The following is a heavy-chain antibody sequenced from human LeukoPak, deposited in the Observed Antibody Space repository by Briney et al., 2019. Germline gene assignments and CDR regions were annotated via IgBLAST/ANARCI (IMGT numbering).Heavy chain of an antibody. V-gene: IGHV3-33*01. Sequence: GGSLRLSCEASGFTFGHFYMAWIRQAPGKGLEWVAVIWYDGSNKYYADSVKGRFTISRDNSKNTLYLQMNSLRAEDTAVYYCARGSHYDSSGYYWDLDYWGQGTLVTVSS. D-gene: IGHD3-22*01. J-gene: IGHJ4*02. CDR1: GFTFGHFY. CDR3: ARGSHYDSSGYYWDLDY. CDR2: IWYDGSNK.